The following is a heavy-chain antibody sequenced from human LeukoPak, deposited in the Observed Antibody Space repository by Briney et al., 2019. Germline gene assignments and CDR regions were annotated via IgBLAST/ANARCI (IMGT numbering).Heavy chain of an antibody. J-gene: IGHJ4*02. CDR1: GGSITYYY. V-gene: IGHV4-34*01. Sequence: SETLSLTCTVSGGSITYYYWSWIRQPPGKGLEWIGEINHSGSTNYNPSLKSRVTISVDTSKNQFSLKLSSVTAADTAVYYCARPDSRYCSGGSCSYYFDYWGQGTLVTVSS. CDR2: INHSGST. CDR3: ARPDSRYCSGGSCSYYFDY. D-gene: IGHD2-15*01.